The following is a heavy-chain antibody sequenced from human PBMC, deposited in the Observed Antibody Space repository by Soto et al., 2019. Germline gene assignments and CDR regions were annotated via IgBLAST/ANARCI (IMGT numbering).Heavy chain of an antibody. CDR3: ARGLVVVVAATDYYYGMDV. V-gene: IGHV1-69*13. D-gene: IGHD2-15*01. CDR2: IIPIFGTA. CDR1: GGTFSSYA. Sequence: SVKVSCKASGGTFSSYAISWVRQAPGQGLEWMGGIIPIFGTANYAQKFQGRVTITADESTSTAYMELSSLRSEDTAVYYCARGLVVVVAATDYYYGMDVWGQGTTVTVSS. J-gene: IGHJ6*02.